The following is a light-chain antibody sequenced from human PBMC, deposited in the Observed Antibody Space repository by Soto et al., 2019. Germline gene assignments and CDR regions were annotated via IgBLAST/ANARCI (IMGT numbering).Light chain of an antibody. CDR3: SSYTSSSTLEV. CDR1: SSDVGGYNY. CDR2: EVS. V-gene: IGLV2-14*01. J-gene: IGLJ3*02. Sequence: QSVLTQPASVSGSRGQSITISCTGTSSDVGGYNYVSWYQQHPGKAPKLMIYEVSNRPSGLSNRFSGSKSGNTASLTISGLQAEDEADYYCSSYTSSSTLEVFGGGTKVTVL.